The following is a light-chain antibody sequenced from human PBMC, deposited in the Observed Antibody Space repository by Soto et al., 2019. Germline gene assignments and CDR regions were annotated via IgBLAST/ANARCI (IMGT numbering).Light chain of an antibody. J-gene: IGKJ4*01. CDR1: QSVSSSY. CDR2: GAS. Sequence: EIVLTQSPGTLSLSPGERATLSCRASQSVSSSYLAWYQQKPGQAPRLLIYGASSRATGIPDRFSGSWSATDFTLTISRLEPEDFAVYYCQQYGSSPTFGGGTKVEIK. V-gene: IGKV3-20*01. CDR3: QQYGSSPT.